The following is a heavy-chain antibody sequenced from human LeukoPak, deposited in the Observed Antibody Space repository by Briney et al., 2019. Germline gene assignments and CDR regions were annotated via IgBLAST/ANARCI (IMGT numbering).Heavy chain of an antibody. Sequence: ASVKVSCKASGYTFTGYYMHWVRQAPGQGLEWMGWINPNSGGTNYAQKFQGRVTMTRDTSISTAYMELSRLRSDDTAVYYCARVGLAYCGGDCYSEDWYFDLWGRGTLVTVSS. CDR1: GYTFTGYY. J-gene: IGHJ2*01. CDR2: INPNSGGT. CDR3: ARVGLAYCGGDCYSEDWYFDL. D-gene: IGHD2-21*02. V-gene: IGHV1-2*02.